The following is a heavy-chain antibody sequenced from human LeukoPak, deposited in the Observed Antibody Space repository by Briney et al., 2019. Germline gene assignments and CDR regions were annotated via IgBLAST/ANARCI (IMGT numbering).Heavy chain of an antibody. Sequence: SETLSLTCTVSGGSISSSSYYWGWIRQPPGKGMEWIGSIYYSGSTYYNPSLKSRVTISVDTSKNQFSLKLSSVTAADTAVYYCARQGDSSGYNDYWGQGTLVTVSS. V-gene: IGHV4-39*01. CDR2: IYYSGST. J-gene: IGHJ4*02. CDR3: ARQGDSSGYNDY. D-gene: IGHD3-22*01. CDR1: GGSISSSSYY.